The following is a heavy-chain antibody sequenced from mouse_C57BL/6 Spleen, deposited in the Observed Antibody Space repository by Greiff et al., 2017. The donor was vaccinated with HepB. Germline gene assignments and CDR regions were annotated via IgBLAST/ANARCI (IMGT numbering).Heavy chain of an antibody. Sequence: DVQLQESGPGLVKPSQSLSLTCSVTGYSITSGYYWNWIRQFPGNKLEWMGYISYDGSNNYNPSLKNRISITRDTSKNQFFLKLNSVTTEDTATYYCAREGFYYGNYYAMDYWGQGTSVTVSS. CDR3: AREGFYYGNYYAMDY. V-gene: IGHV3-6*01. J-gene: IGHJ4*01. D-gene: IGHD2-1*01. CDR1: GYSITSGYY. CDR2: ISYDGSN.